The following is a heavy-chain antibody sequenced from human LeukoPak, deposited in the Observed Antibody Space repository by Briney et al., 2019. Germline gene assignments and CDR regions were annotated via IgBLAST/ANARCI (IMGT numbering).Heavy chain of an antibody. V-gene: IGHV3-23*01. J-gene: IGHJ4*02. CDR1: GFTFSSYG. CDR3: ARNVGSGYYFYFDY. Sequence: GGSLRLSCAASGFTFSSYGMTWVRQAPGRGLEWVSGISGSGGSTYYADSVKGRFTISRDNSKNTLYLQMNSLRAEDTALYYCARNVGSGYYFYFDYWGQGTLVTVSS. CDR2: ISGSGGST. D-gene: IGHD3-22*01.